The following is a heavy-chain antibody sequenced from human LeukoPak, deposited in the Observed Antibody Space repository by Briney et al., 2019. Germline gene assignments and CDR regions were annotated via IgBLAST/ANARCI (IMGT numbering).Heavy chain of an antibody. Sequence: GGSLRLSCAASGFTFNNYDMHWVRQAPAKGLEWVAVIWSDGSNKYYADSVKGRFTTSRNNSKNTLFLQMNSLRAEDTAVYYCAREIAGSASFDYWGHGTLVTVSS. CDR3: AREIAGSASFDY. D-gene: IGHD3-10*01. J-gene: IGHJ4*01. CDR1: GFTFNNYD. CDR2: IWSDGSNK. V-gene: IGHV3-33*01.